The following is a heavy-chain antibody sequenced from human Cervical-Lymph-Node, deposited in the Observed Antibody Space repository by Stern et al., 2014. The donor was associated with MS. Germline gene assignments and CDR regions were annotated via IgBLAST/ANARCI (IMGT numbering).Heavy chain of an antibody. Sequence: QLVQSGPEVKKPGTSVKVSCKASGVTFGSSAVQWVRQARGPRLEWVGWVGVGSGKTNYARTFQERVTFTRDMSTSTAYMELSSLTSEDTAVYYCAGAYCSTASCYEGLFFYGMGVWGQGTTVTVSS. CDR2: VGVGSGKT. CDR1: GVTFGSSA. J-gene: IGHJ6*02. V-gene: IGHV1-58*01. CDR3: AGAYCSTASCYEGLFFYGMGV. D-gene: IGHD2-15*01.